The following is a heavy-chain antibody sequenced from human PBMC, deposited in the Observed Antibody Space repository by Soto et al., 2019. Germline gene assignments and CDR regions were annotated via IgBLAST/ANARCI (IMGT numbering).Heavy chain of an antibody. V-gene: IGHV3-33*01. CDR2: IWYDGSNK. J-gene: IGHJ4*02. CDR3: ARTARYSPYYFDY. D-gene: IGHD5-18*01. CDR1: GFTFSSYG. Sequence: QVQLVESGGGVVQPGRSLRLSCAASGFTFSSYGMHWVRQAPGKGLEWVAVIWYDGSNKYYADSVKGRFTISRDNSKNTLYLQMNSLRAEDTAVYYCARTARYSPYYFDYWGQGTLVTVS.